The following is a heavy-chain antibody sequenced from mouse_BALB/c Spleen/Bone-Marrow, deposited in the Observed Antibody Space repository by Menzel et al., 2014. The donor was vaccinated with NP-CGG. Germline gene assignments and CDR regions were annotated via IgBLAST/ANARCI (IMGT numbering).Heavy chain of an antibody. CDR1: EFSLTSYG. CDR2: IWAGGST. CDR3: ASMITTAWFAY. V-gene: IGHV2-9*02. D-gene: IGHD2-4*01. Sequence: VKLMESGPGLVAPSQSLSITCTVSEFSLTSYGVHWVRQPPGRGLEWLGVIWAGGSTNYNSALMSRLSISKDNSKSQVFLKMNSLQTDDTAMYYCASMITTAWFAYWGQGTLVTVSA. J-gene: IGHJ3*01.